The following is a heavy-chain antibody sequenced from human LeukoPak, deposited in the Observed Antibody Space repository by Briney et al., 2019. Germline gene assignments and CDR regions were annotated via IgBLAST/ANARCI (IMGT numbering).Heavy chain of an antibody. D-gene: IGHD3-22*01. CDR1: GGSISSSSYY. Sequence: SETLSLTCTVSGGSISSSSYYWSWIRQPPGKGLEWIGYIYYSGSTNYNPSLKSRVTISVDTSKNQFSLKLSSVTAADTAVYYCAREQYYYDSYFDYWGQGTLVTVSS. J-gene: IGHJ4*02. V-gene: IGHV4-61*01. CDR2: IYYSGST. CDR3: AREQYYYDSYFDY.